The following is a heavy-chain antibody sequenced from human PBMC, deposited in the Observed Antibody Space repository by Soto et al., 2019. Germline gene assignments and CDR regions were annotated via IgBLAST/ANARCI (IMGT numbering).Heavy chain of an antibody. CDR3: ARDLGYCTSTRCYSSQGPLDY. CDR1: GFIFSSA. J-gene: IGHJ4*02. V-gene: IGHV3-30-3*01. D-gene: IGHD2-2*01. CDR2: ISYDGINE. Sequence: LRLSCAVSGFIFSSALHWVRQAPGKGLEWVAVISYDGINENYSDSVKGRFTISRDNSKNTLYLQMNSLRPEDTAVYYCARDLGYCTSTRCYSSQGPLDYWGQGTLVTVSS.